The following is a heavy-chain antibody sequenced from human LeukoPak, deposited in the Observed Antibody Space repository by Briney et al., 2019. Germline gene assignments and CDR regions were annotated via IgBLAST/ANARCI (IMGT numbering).Heavy chain of an antibody. D-gene: IGHD6-13*01. CDR3: AKGSTKRQQFDY. CDR1: GFTFRSYA. J-gene: IGHJ4*02. Sequence: GGSLRLSCAASGFTFRSYAMSWVRQAPGKGLEWVSVISDSGGSTYYADSVKGRFTISRDNSKNTLYLQMNSLRAEDTAVYYCAKGSTKRQQFDYWGQGTLVTVSS. V-gene: IGHV3-23*01. CDR2: ISDSGGST.